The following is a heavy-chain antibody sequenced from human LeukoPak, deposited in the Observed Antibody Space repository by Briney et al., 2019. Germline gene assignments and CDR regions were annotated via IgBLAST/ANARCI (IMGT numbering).Heavy chain of an antibody. J-gene: IGHJ4*02. CDR1: GGSISSSSYY. Sequence: SETLSLTCTVSGGSISSSSYYWGWIRQPPGKGLEWIGSIYYSGSTYYNPSLKSRATISVDTSKNQFSLKLSSVTAADTAVYYCARRLGSYFDYWGQGTLVTVSS. D-gene: IGHD3-10*01. CDR2: IYYSGST. V-gene: IGHV4-39*01. CDR3: ARRLGSYFDY.